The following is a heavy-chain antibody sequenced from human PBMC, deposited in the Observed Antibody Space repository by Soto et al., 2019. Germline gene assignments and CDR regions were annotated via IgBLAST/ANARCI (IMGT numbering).Heavy chain of an antibody. J-gene: IGHJ4*02. D-gene: IGHD1-26*01. V-gene: IGHV3-9*01. Sequence: PGGSLRLSWAASGFNFGDYAMHWVRQTPGQGLEWVSGLNWNSVTPGYGDSVKGRFSISRDNGKYALYLQMTSLRPEDTALYYCVKDISGAYSGPTYDAWGQGTLVTVSP. CDR3: VKDISGAYSGPTYDA. CDR1: GFNFGDYA. CDR2: LNWNSVTP.